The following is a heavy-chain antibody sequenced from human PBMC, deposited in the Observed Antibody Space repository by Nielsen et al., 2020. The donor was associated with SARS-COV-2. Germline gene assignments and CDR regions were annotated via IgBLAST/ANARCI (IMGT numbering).Heavy chain of an antibody. Sequence: ASVKVSCKASGYTFTSYYMRWVRQAPGQGLEWMGIINPSGGSTSYAQKFQGRVTMTRDTSTSTVYMELSSLRSEDTAVYYCARASRPERIVVVPAANYYYYYMDVWGKGTTVTVSS. CDR1: GYTFTSYY. CDR3: ARASRPERIVVVPAANYYYYYMDV. V-gene: IGHV1-46*01. D-gene: IGHD2-2*01. J-gene: IGHJ6*03. CDR2: INPSGGST.